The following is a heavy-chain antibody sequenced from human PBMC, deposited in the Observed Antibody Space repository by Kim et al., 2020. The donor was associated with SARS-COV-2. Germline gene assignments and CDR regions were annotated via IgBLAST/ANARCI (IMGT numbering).Heavy chain of an antibody. D-gene: IGHD6-13*01. V-gene: IGHV3-33*01. CDR3: ARVFLSSSPASVWFDP. J-gene: IGHJ5*02. CDR2: IWYDGSNK. Sequence: GGSLTLSCAASGFTFSSYGMHWVRQAPGKGLEWVAVIWYDGSNKYYADSVKGRFTISRDNSKNTLYLQMNSLRAEDTAVYYCARVFLSSSPASVWFDPWGQGTLVTVSS. CDR1: GFTFSSYG.